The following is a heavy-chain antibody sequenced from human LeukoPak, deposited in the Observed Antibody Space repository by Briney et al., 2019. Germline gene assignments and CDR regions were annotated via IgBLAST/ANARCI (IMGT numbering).Heavy chain of an antibody. D-gene: IGHD2-15*01. CDR1: GFTFSSYG. CDR3: ARDCSGGSCYGVLDY. Sequence: GGSLRLSCAASGFTFSSYGMHWVRQAPGKGLEWVAVIWYDGSNKYYADSVKGRFTISRDNSKNTLYLQMNSLRAEDTAVYYCARDCSGGSCYGVLDYWGQGTLVTVSS. CDR2: IWYDGSNK. J-gene: IGHJ4*02. V-gene: IGHV3-33*08.